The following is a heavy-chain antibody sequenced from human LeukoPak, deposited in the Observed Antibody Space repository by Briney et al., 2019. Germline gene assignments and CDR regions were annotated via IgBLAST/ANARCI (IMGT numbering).Heavy chain of an antibody. D-gene: IGHD3-16*02. J-gene: IGHJ4*02. Sequence: SETLSLTCSVSGGSISSYYWSWIRQPPGKGLEWIGYISYSGSTNYNPSLKSRVTISVDTSKNQFSLKLSSVTAADTAVYYCARYIWGSYPTFEDYWGQGTLVTVSS. CDR2: ISYSGST. CDR3: ARYIWGSYPTFEDY. CDR1: GGSISSYY. V-gene: IGHV4-59*01.